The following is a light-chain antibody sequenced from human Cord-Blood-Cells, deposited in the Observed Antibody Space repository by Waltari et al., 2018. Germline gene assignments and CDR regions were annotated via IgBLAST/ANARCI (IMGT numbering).Light chain of an antibody. V-gene: IGKV3-20*01. J-gene: IGKJ1*01. CDR2: GAS. CDR1: QSVSSSY. Sequence: EIVLTQSPGTLSLSPGERATLSCRASQSVSSSYLAWYQQKPGQAPRRLIYGASSRATGIPDRFSGSGSGTDFTLTISRLEPEYFAVDYCQQYGSSPRTFGQGTKVEIK. CDR3: QQYGSSPRT.